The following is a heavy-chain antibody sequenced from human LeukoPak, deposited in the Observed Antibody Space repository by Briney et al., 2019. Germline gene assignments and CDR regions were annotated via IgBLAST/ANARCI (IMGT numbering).Heavy chain of an antibody. V-gene: IGHV4-34*01. CDR1: VGSFRGYY. J-gene: IGHJ4*02. D-gene: IGHD6-19*01. CDR2: INHSGSA. CDR3: ARLVRGQWLVLDY. Sequence: PSETLSLTCAVYVGSFRGYYWSWIRQPPGKGLEWIGEINHSGSANYNPSLKSRVTISVDMSKNQFSLKLRSVTAADTAVYYCARLVRGQWLVLDYWGQGTLVTVSS.